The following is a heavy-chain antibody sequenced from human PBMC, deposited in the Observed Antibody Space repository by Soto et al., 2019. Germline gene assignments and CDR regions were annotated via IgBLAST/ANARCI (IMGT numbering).Heavy chain of an antibody. Sequence: ASVEVSCKASGYTFTSYGISWVRQAPGQGLEWMGWISAYNGNTNYAQKLQGRVTMTTDTSTSTAYMELRSLRSDDTAVYYCARGDMVYDFWSGYPRGPYYFDYWGQGTLVTVSS. CDR3: ARGDMVYDFWSGYPRGPYYFDY. D-gene: IGHD3-3*01. V-gene: IGHV1-18*04. CDR2: ISAYNGNT. CDR1: GYTFTSYG. J-gene: IGHJ4*02.